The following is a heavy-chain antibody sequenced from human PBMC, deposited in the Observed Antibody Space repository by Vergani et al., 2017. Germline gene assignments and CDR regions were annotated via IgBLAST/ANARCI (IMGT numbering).Heavy chain of an antibody. D-gene: IGHD3-16*01. Sequence: VEAGGGLVQPGGSLRLSCTASGFTFRAFAFHWVRQVSGRGREWVSGIDRNYGVKNGNSFEGRFSISRDNAKKAVFLQMNNLRHEDTALYFCVKDNDYDADGPFDLWGRGTLVTVSS. CDR3: VKDNDYDADGPFDL. J-gene: IGHJ2*01. V-gene: IGHV3-9*01. CDR1: GFTFRAFA. CDR2: IDRNYGVK.